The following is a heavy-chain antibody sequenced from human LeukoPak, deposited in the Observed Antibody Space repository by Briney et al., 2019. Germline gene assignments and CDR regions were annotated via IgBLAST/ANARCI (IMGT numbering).Heavy chain of an antibody. CDR1: GYTFNGYY. CDR3: ARAAAAAGSPRYYFDY. V-gene: IGHV1-2*02. CDR2: INPNSGGT. J-gene: IGHJ4*02. D-gene: IGHD6-13*01. Sequence: GASVKVSCTASGYTFNGYYLHWVRQAPGQGLEWMGWINPNSGGTSYAQKFQGRVTMTGDTSISTPSMEMNRLTSDDTAVYYCARAAAAAGSPRYYFDYWGQGTLVTVSS.